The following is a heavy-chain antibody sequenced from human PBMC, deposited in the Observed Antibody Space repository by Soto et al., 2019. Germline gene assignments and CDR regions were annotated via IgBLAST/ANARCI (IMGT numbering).Heavy chain of an antibody. CDR1: GFTFSSYA. Sequence: GGSLRLSCAASGFTFSSYAMSWVRQPQGKGLEGVSVISGSGGSTNYADSAKGRVTTSRDNTKNTLYLKMNSLRAEDTAVYYCAKVNPRFRVVIIYYFDYWGQGTLVTVSS. CDR2: ISGSGGST. CDR3: AKVNPRFRVVIIYYFDY. D-gene: IGHD3-3*01. J-gene: IGHJ4*02. V-gene: IGHV3-23*01.